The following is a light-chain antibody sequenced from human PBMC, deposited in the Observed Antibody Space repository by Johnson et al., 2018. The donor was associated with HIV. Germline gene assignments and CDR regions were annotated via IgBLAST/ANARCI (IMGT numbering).Light chain of an antibody. CDR1: SSNIGNYA. CDR3: GTWDSSLSFYV. Sequence: QSVLTQPPSVSAAPGQKVTISCSGSSSNIGNYAVSWFQQLPGTAPKLLICENDKRPSGIPDRFSGSKSGTSATLGITGLQTGDEADYYCGTWDSSLSFYVFGTGTKVTVL. J-gene: IGLJ1*01. V-gene: IGLV1-51*02. CDR2: END.